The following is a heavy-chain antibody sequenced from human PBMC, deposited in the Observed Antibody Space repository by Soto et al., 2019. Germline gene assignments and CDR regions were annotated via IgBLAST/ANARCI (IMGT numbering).Heavy chain of an antibody. D-gene: IGHD3-10*01. V-gene: IGHV4-39*01. Sequence: SETLSLTCTVSGGSISSSSYYWGWIRQPPGKGLEWIGSIYYSGSTYYNPSLKSRVTISVDTSKNQFSLKLSSVTAADTAVYYCARQADYYGSGSYYRFDYWGQGTLVTVSS. J-gene: IGHJ4*02. CDR2: IYYSGST. CDR3: ARQADYYGSGSYYRFDY. CDR1: GGSISSSSYY.